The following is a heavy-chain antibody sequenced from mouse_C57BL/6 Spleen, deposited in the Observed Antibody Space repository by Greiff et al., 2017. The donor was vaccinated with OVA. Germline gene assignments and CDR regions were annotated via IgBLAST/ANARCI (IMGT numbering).Heavy chain of an antibody. J-gene: IGHJ4*01. CDR2: IFPGSGST. V-gene: IGHV1-75*01. Sequence: VQLQQSGPELVKPGASVKISCKASGYTFTDYYINWVKQRPGQGLEWIGWIFPGSGSTYYNEKFKGKATITVDKSSSTSYMLLSSLTSEDSAVYFCARGGDSSGYVSYAMDYWGQGTSVTVSS. CDR3: ARGGDSSGYVSYAMDY. D-gene: IGHD3-2*02. CDR1: GYTFTDYY.